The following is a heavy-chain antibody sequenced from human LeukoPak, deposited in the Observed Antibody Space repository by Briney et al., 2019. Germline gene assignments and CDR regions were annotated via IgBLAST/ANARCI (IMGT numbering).Heavy chain of an antibody. CDR2: IYYSGST. V-gene: IGHV4-39*07. CDR3: ARDRSLAVAGSFDY. J-gene: IGHJ4*02. Sequence: PSETQSLTCTVSGGSISSSSYYWGWIRQPPGKGLEWIGSIYYSGSTYYNPSLKSRVTISVDTSKNQFSLKLSSVTAADTAVYYCARDRSLAVAGSFDYWGQGTLVTVSS. CDR1: GGSISSSSYY. D-gene: IGHD6-19*01.